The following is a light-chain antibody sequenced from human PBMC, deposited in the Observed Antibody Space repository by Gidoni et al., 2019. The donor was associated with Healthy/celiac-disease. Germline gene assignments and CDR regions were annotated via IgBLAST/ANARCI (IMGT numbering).Light chain of an antibody. V-gene: IGKV2-28*01. CDR3: MQALQTPAT. CDR2: LGS. J-gene: IGKJ1*01. Sequence: EIVMTQSPLSLLVTTGEPASISCRSSQSLLHSNGYNYLDWYLQKPGQSPQLLIYLGSNRASGVPDRFSGSGSGTDFTLKISRVEAEDVGVYYCMQALQTPATFGQGTKVEIK. CDR1: QSLLHSNGYNY.